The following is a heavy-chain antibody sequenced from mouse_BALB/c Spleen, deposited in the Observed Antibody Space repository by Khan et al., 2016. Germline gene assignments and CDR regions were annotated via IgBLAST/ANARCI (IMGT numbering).Heavy chain of an antibody. Sequence: VQLQQPGAELVKPGASVKLSCTASGFNIKDTYIHWVKQRPEQGLEWIGRIDPANVNTKYDPKFQGKATITADTSSNTAYLQLSSLTSEDTAVYYCTREGYYPYWGQGTTLTVSS. J-gene: IGHJ2*01. CDR1: GFNIKDTY. D-gene: IGHD2-3*01. CDR3: TREGYYPY. CDR2: IDPANVNT. V-gene: IGHV14-3*02.